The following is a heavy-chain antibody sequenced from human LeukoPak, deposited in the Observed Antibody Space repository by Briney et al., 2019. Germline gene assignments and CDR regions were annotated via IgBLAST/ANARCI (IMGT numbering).Heavy chain of an antibody. V-gene: IGHV4-34*01. J-gene: IGHJ4*02. CDR3: ARGDRGYSYGYLFDY. D-gene: IGHD5-18*01. CDR1: GGSFSGYY. Sequence: SETLSLTCAGYGGSFSGYYWSWIRQPPGKGLEWLGEINHSGSSNYNPSLKSRVTISVDTSKNHFSLKLSSATAADTAVYYCARGDRGYSYGYLFDYWGQGTLVTVYS. CDR2: INHSGSS.